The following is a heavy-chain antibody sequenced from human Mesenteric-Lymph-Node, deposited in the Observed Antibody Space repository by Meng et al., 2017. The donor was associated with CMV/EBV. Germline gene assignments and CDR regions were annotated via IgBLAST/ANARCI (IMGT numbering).Heavy chain of an antibody. Sequence: GGSLRLSCAVSGFSVSSNYMSWVRQAPGKGLEWVSVISGSGDSTYYADSVKGRFTISRDNSKNALYLQMNSLRVEDTAVYYCAKQSSGGYTFVSHYLDSWGQGTLVTVSS. D-gene: IGHD3-16*01. V-gene: IGHV3-66*04. CDR2: ISGSGDST. CDR3: AKQSSGGYTFVSHYLDS. J-gene: IGHJ4*02. CDR1: GFSVSSNY.